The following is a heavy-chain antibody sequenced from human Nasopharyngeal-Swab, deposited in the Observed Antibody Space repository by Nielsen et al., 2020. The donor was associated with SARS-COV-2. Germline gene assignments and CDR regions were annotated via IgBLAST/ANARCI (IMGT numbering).Heavy chain of an antibody. Sequence: WIRQPPGKGLEWVSAISGSGGSTYYADSVKGRFTISRDNSKNTLYLQMNSLRAEDTAVYYCAKGRYCSGGSYYEADYWGQGTLVTVSS. J-gene: IGHJ4*02. D-gene: IGHD2-15*01. CDR3: AKGRYCSGGSYYEADY. CDR2: ISGSGGST. V-gene: IGHV3-23*01.